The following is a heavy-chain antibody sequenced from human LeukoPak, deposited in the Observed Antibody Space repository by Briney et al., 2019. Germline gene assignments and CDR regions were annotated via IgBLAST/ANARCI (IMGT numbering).Heavy chain of an antibody. CDR3: ARERLNRVVEMATTFDI. J-gene: IGHJ3*02. D-gene: IGHD5-24*01. V-gene: IGHV4-34*01. CDR2: INHSGST. Sequence: SETLSLTCAVYGGSFSGYYWSWIRQPPGKGLEWIGEINHSGSTNYNPSLKSRVTISVDTSKNQFSLKLSSVTAADTAVYYFARERLNRVVEMATTFDIWGQGAMVTVSS. CDR1: GGSFSGYY.